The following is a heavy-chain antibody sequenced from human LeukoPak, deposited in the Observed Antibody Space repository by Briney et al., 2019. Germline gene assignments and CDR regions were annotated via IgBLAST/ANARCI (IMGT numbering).Heavy chain of an antibody. CDR3: ARIVRFLEWSLYYYYYMDV. CDR1: GYTFTSYD. Sequence: GASVKVSCKASGYTFTSYDINWGRHATGQGLEWMGWMNPNSGNTGYAQKFQGRVTMTRNTSISTAYMELSSLRSEDTAVYYCARIVRFLEWSLYYYYYMDVWGKGTTVTVSS. J-gene: IGHJ6*03. CDR2: MNPNSGNT. V-gene: IGHV1-8*01. D-gene: IGHD3-3*01.